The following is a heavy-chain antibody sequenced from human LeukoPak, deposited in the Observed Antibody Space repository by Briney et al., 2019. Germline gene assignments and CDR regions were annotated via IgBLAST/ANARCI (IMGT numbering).Heavy chain of an antibody. CDR1: GGTFSSYA. CDR2: MNPNSGNT. J-gene: IGHJ4*02. V-gene: IGHV1-8*02. Sequence: ASVKVSCKASGGTFSSYAISWVRQATGQGPEWMGWMNPNSGNTGYAQKFQGRVTMTRNTSTSTAYMELSSLTSEDTAVYYCARKSNTSSGWFAFDCWGQGTLVTVSS. D-gene: IGHD6-19*01. CDR3: ARKSNTSSGWFAFDC.